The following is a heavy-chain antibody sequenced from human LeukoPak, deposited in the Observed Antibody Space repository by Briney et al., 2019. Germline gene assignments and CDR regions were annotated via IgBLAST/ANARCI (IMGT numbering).Heavy chain of an antibody. CDR3: ARELAEVGAPLNKGDTWFDP. J-gene: IGHJ5*02. V-gene: IGHV1-69*05. CDR1: GGTFSSYA. CDR2: IIPIFGTA. D-gene: IGHD1-26*01. Sequence: SVKVSCKASGGTFSSYAISWVRQAPGQGLEWMGGIIPIFGTANYAQKFQGRVTITTDESTSTAYMELSSLRSEDTAVYYCARELAEVGAPLNKGDTWFDPWGQGTLVTVSS.